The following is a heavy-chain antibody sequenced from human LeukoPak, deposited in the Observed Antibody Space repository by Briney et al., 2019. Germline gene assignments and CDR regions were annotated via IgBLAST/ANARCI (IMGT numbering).Heavy chain of an antibody. CDR1: GFSVTSEY. D-gene: IGHD3-10*01. Sequence: GGSLRLSCAASGFSVTSEYINWIRQAPGKGLEWVLVVESGGDTSYANSVKGRFTVSRDIFQNTLYLQMNNLRAEDTAVYYCARVGSYYDMDVWGQGTTVTVSS. V-gene: IGHV3-53*01. CDR2: VESGGDT. J-gene: IGHJ6*02. CDR3: ARVGSYYDMDV.